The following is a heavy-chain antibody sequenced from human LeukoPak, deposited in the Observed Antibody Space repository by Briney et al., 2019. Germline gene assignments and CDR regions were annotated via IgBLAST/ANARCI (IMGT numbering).Heavy chain of an antibody. J-gene: IGHJ4*02. CDR3: ATSSSSSDY. CDR1: GFTFSSYS. CDR2: IKQDGSEK. V-gene: IGHV3-7*01. D-gene: IGHD6-13*01. Sequence: GGSLRLSCAASGFTFSSYSMSWVRQAPGKGLEWVANIKQDGSEKYYVDSVKGRFTISRDNAKNSLYLQMNSLRAEDTAVYYCATSSSSSDYWGQGTLVTVSS.